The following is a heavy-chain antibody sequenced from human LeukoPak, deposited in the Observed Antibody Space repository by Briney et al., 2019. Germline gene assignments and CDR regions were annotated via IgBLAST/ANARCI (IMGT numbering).Heavy chain of an antibody. Sequence: GGSLRLSCAASGFTFSSSWMTWARQAPVKGLECVASINQDGSAKYYVDSVKGRFTISRDNAKNSLYLQMNSLRVEDAAIYYCARDKEWFGNFDYWGQGTLVTVSS. D-gene: IGHD3-10*01. CDR3: ARDKEWFGNFDY. CDR1: GFTFSSSW. V-gene: IGHV3-7*03. J-gene: IGHJ4*02. CDR2: INQDGSAK.